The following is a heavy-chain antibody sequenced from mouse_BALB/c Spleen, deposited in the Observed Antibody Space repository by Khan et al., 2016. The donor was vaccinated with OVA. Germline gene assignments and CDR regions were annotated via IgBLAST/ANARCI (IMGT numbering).Heavy chain of an antibody. CDR1: GYTFSTYW. CDR2: INPTSGYT. V-gene: IGHV1-7*01. CDR3: TRGRIAY. D-gene: IGHD1-1*01. Sequence: QVQLKESGAALAKPGASVKMSCKASGYTFSTYWMHWVKQRPGQGLEWIGYINPTSGYTDYNEKFKDKATLSADKSSSTAYMQLSRLTSEDSAVYYCTRGRIAYWGQGTTLTVAS. J-gene: IGHJ2*01.